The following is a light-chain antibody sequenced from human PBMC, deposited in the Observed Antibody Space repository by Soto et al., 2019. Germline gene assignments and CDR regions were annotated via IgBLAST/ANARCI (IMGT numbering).Light chain of an antibody. Sequence: DIQMTQSPSSVSASVGDRVTITCRASQGINNMLAWYQQKPGKAPRLLISAASTLQSGVPSGFSGSASGRDFTLTISCLQPEDSATYYCQQANRFPLTFGGGTRVEIK. V-gene: IGKV1-12*01. CDR3: QQANRFPLT. J-gene: IGKJ4*01. CDR1: QGINNM. CDR2: AAS.